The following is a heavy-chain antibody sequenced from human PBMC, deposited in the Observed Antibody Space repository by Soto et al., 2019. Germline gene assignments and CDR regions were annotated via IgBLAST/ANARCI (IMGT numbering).Heavy chain of an antibody. D-gene: IGHD1-26*01. J-gene: IGHJ4*02. CDR1: GFTFSDHY. CDR2: SRNKANSYTT. V-gene: IGHV3-72*01. Sequence: EVQLVESGGGLVQPGGSLRLSCATSGFTFSDHYMDWVRQAPGKGLEWVGRSRNKANSYTTEYVASVKGRFTISRDDSKNSLDLQMNSLKTEDTAVYYCARVRMGGTYHFDYWGQGTLVTVSS. CDR3: ARVRMGGTYHFDY.